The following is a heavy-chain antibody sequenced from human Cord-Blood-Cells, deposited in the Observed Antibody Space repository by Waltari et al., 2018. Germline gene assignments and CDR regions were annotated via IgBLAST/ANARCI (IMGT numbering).Heavy chain of an antibody. CDR2: INHSGSP. J-gene: IGHJ3*02. CDR1: GGSFSGYY. CDR3: ARVLDYYDSSGYYYFAFDI. D-gene: IGHD3-22*01. Sequence: QVQLQQWGAGLLKPSETLSLTCAVYGGSFSGYYWSWIRQPPGKGLEWIGEINHSGSPNYNPSLKSRVTISVDTSKNQFSLKLSSVTAADTAVYYCARVLDYYDSSGYYYFAFDIWGQGTMVTVSS. V-gene: IGHV4-34*01.